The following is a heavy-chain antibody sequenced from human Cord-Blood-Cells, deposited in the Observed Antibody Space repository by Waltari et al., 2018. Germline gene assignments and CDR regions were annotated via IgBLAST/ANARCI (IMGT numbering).Heavy chain of an antibody. CDR3: ARLHTNDFWSGYYFDY. CDR2: NYYSGSN. Sequence: QLQLQESGPGLVKPSETLSLTCTVSGGSLSSSSYYWGWIRQPPGQGLEWIGSNYYSGSNYYNPSLKSRVTIAVDTSKNQFSLKLSSVTAADTAVYYCARLHTNDFWSGYYFDYWGQGTLVTVSS. CDR1: GGSLSSSSYY. V-gene: IGHV4-39*01. J-gene: IGHJ4*02. D-gene: IGHD3-3*01.